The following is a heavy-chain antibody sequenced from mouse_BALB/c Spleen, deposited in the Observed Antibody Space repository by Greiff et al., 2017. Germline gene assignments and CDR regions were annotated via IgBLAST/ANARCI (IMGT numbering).Heavy chain of an antibody. D-gene: IGHD2-1*01. Sequence: EVHLVESGGGLVQPGGSRKLSCAASGFTFSSFGMHLVRQAPEKGLEWVAYISSGSSTIYYADTVKGRFTISRDNPKNTLFLQMTSLRSEDTAMYYCARGEFYGNYGAWFAYWGQGTLVTVSA. V-gene: IGHV5-17*02. J-gene: IGHJ3*01. CDR2: ISSGSSTI. CDR3: ARGEFYGNYGAWFAY. CDR1: GFTFSSFG.